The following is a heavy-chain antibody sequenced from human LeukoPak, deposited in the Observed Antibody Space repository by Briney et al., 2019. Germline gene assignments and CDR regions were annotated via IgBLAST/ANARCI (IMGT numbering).Heavy chain of an antibody. CDR2: IYYSGST. D-gene: IGHD7-27*01. CDR3: ARGPPNWGYDY. V-gene: IGHV4-31*03. CDR1: GGSISSGGYY. Sequence: SETLSLTCTVSGGSISSGGYYWSWIRQHPGKGLEWIGYIYYSGSTYYNPSLKSRVTISVDTSKNQFSLKLSSVTAADTAVYYCARGPPNWGYDYWGPGTLVTVSS. J-gene: IGHJ4*02.